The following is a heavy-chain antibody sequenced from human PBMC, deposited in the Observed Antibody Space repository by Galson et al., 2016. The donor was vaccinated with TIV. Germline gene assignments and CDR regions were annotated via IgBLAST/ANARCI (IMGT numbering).Heavy chain of an antibody. D-gene: IGHD3-10*01. J-gene: IGHJ4*02. V-gene: IGHV1-69*01. CDR2: IIPMFGIT. CDR1: GGTFSSYA. CDR3: ARAPDYSGSGSQGYFEY. Sequence: SCKASGGTFSSYAISWVRQAPGQGLEWMGGIIPMFGITNYAQKFQGRVTITADEFPSTAYMELSSLRYEDTAVYYCARAPDYSGSGSQGYFEYWGQGTLVIVSS.